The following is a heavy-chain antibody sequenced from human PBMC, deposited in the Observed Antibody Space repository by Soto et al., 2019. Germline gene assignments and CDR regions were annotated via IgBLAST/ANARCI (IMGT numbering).Heavy chain of an antibody. CDR2: INPSGGST. J-gene: IGHJ4*02. Sequence: GASVKVSCKASGYTFTSYYMHWVRQAPGQGLEWMGIINPSGGSTSYAQKFQGRVTMTRDTSTSTVYMELSSLRSEDTAVYYCASAGPSTVTTVYFDYWGQGTLVTVSS. D-gene: IGHD4-17*01. CDR3: ASAGPSTVTTVYFDY. V-gene: IGHV1-46*03. CDR1: GYTFTSYY.